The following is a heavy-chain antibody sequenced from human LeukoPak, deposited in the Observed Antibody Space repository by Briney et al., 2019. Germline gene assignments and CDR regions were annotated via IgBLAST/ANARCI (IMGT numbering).Heavy chain of an antibody. CDR2: ISGSGGST. D-gene: IGHD3-22*01. V-gene: IGHV3-23*01. CDR1: GFTFSSYA. Sequence: GGSLRPSCAASGFTFSSYAMSWVRQAPGKGLEWVSAISGSGGSTYYADSVKGRFTISRDNSKNTLYLQMNSLRVEDTAVYYCAKGDMIVVVPTDYWGQGTLVTVSS. J-gene: IGHJ4*02. CDR3: AKGDMIVVVPTDY.